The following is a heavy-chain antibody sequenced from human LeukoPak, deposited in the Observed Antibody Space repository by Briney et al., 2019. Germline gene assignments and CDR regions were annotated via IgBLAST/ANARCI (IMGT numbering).Heavy chain of an antibody. D-gene: IGHD1-26*01. CDR2: TYYRSKWYN. CDR1: GDSISSNSAA. V-gene: IGHV6-1*01. J-gene: IGHJ4*02. CDR3: ARAGRNWELINDYFDY. Sequence: SQTLSLTCAISGDSISSNSAAWNWLRQSPSRGLEWLGRTYYRSKWYNDYAVSVKSRITINPDTSKNQFSLQLNSVTPEDTAVYYCARAGRNWELINDYFDYWGQGTLVTVSS.